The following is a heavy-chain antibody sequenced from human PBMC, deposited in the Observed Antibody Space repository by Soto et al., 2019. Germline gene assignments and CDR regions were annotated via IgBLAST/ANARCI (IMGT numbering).Heavy chain of an antibody. V-gene: IGHV3-23*01. CDR2: ISGTAGRT. CDR1: GFTFTKNA. J-gene: IGHJ3*02. Sequence: EVQVLESGGGLVQPGGSLRLSCAASGFTFTKNAMTWVRQAPGKGLEWLSGISGTAGRTYYADSVKGRFTISRDTSKNRVYLQMNSLRAEDTAIYYCGGRIVTSSWTVDSWGQGTMVTVSS. D-gene: IGHD1-26*01. CDR3: GGRIVTSSWTVDS.